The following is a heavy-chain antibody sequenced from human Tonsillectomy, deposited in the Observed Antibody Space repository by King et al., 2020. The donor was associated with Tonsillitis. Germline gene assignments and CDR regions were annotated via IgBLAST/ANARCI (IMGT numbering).Heavy chain of an antibody. V-gene: IGHV4-39*01. Sequence: QLQESGPGLVKPSETLSLTCTVSGGSITTNSYYWGWIRQPPGKGLDWFASICYTGSTQFSPSLKSRVTISVDTSKNQFSLRLSSVTAADTAVYYCARQTYDYLWGSYRPTFDYWGQGTLVTVSS. CDR3: ARQTYDYLWGSYRPTFDY. D-gene: IGHD3-16*02. CDR1: GGSITTNSYY. J-gene: IGHJ4*02. CDR2: ICYTGST.